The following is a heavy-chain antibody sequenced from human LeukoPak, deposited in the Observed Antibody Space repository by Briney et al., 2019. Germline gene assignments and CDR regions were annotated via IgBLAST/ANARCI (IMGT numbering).Heavy chain of an antibody. CDR1: GFIFSSAW. Sequence: KSWGSLRLSCAASGFIFSSAWMSWVRQAPGKGLEWVGHIKTDGGTTDYAAPVKGRFTISRDDSKNTVYLQMNSLKTEDTAVYYCSTTHYNFGDLDHWGQGTLVTVSS. D-gene: IGHD3-3*01. V-gene: IGHV3-15*01. CDR2: IKTDGGTT. J-gene: IGHJ4*02. CDR3: STTHYNFGDLDH.